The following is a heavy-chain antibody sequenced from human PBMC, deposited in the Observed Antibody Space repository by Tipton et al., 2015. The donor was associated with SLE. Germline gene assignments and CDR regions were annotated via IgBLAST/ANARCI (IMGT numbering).Heavy chain of an antibody. D-gene: IGHD6-13*01. CDR3: SRGWGSWPYYFDY. V-gene: IGHV4-59*01. J-gene: IGHJ4*02. CDR1: GGSISSYY. CDR2: IYYSGST. Sequence: LRLSCTVSGGSISSYYWSWIRQPPGKGLEWIGYIYYSGSTNYNPSLKSRVTISVDTSKNQFSLKLSSVTAADTAVYYCSRGWGSWPYYFDYWGQGTLVTVSS.